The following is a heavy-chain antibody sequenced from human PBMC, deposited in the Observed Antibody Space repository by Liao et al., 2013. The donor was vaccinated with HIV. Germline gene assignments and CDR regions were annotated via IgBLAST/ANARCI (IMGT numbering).Heavy chain of an antibody. CDR3: ARTDQYYDFWNGYENWFDP. J-gene: IGHJ5*02. CDR1: GGSISSYY. Sequence: QVQLQESGPGLVKPSETLSLTCNVSGGSISSYYWSWIRQPAGKGLEWIGRIYSSGSANYNPSLKSRVIMSVDTSKNQFSLKLSSVTAADTAVYYCARTDQYYDFWNGYENWFDPWGRGTLVTVSS. CDR2: IYSSGSA. V-gene: IGHV4-4*07. D-gene: IGHD3-3*01.